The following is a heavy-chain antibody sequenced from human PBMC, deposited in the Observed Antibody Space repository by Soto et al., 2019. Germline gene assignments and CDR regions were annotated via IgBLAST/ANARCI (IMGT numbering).Heavy chain of an antibody. CDR2: ISYDGSNK. Sequence: GGSLRLSCAASGFTFSSYGMHWVRQAPGKGLEWVAVISYDGSNKYYADSVKGRFTISRDNSKNTLYLQMNSLRAEDTAVYYCAKDGGVNSGTYHGMDVWGQGTTVTVSS. D-gene: IGHD1-26*01. V-gene: IGHV3-30*18. CDR3: AKDGGVNSGTYHGMDV. CDR1: GFTFSSYG. J-gene: IGHJ6*02.